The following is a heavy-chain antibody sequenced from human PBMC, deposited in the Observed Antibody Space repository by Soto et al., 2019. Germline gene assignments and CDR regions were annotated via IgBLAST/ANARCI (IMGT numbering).Heavy chain of an antibody. CDR3: ARHSTRGYSYEGY. CDR1: GGSISSYY. CDR2: IYYSGST. J-gene: IGHJ4*02. D-gene: IGHD5-18*01. V-gene: IGHV4-59*08. Sequence: QVQLQESGPGLVKPSETLSLTCTVSGGSISSYYWSWIRQPPGKGLEWIGYIYYSGSTNYNPSLKSRVTISVDTSKNQFSLKLSSVTAADTAVYYCARHSTRGYSYEGYWGQGTLVTVSS.